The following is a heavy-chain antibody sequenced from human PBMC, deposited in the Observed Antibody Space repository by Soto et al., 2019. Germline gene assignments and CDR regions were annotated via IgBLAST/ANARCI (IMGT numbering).Heavy chain of an antibody. Sequence: GGSLRLSCAASGFTFSSYWKSWVRQAPGKGLEWVANIKQDGSEKYYVDSVKGRFTISRDNAKNSLYLQMNSLRAEDTAVYYCARDRVDILTSYYFDYWGQGTLVTVSS. CDR1: GFTFSSYW. CDR3: ARDRVDILTSYYFDY. V-gene: IGHV3-7*01. D-gene: IGHD3-9*01. CDR2: IKQDGSEK. J-gene: IGHJ4*02.